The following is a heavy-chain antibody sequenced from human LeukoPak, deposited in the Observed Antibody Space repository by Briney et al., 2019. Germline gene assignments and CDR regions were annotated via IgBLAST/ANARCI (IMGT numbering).Heavy chain of an antibody. CDR1: GFTFSSYA. CDR2: ISGSGGST. V-gene: IGHV3-23*01. J-gene: IGHJ4*02. D-gene: IGHD5-12*01. Sequence: GGSLRLSCAASGFTFSSYAMSWVRQAPGRGLEWVSAISGSGGSTYYADSVKGRFTISRDNSKNTLYLQMNSLRAEDTAVYYCAKYGGYDWRPTDYWGQGTLVTVSS. CDR3: AKYGGYDWRPTDY.